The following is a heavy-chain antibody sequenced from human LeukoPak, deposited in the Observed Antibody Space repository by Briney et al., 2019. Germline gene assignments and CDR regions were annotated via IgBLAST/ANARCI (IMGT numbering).Heavy chain of an antibody. V-gene: IGHV4-59*04. Sequence: PSETLSLTCTVSGDSISSYYWSWIRQPPGKGLEWIGYIYYSGSTYYNPSLKSRVTISVDTSKNQFSLKLSSVTAADTAVYYCARLWQGMIVDNPFDYWGQGTLVTVSS. CDR1: GDSISSYY. CDR2: IYYSGST. D-gene: IGHD3-22*01. CDR3: ARLWQGMIVDNPFDY. J-gene: IGHJ4*02.